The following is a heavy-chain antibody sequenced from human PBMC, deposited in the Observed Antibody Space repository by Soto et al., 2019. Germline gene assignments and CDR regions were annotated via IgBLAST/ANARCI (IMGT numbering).Heavy chain of an antibody. D-gene: IGHD2-21*02. CDR1: GGSISSGGYY. V-gene: IGHV4-31*03. CDR2: IYYSGST. J-gene: IGHJ6*02. Sequence: QVQLQESGPGLVKPSQTLSLTCTVSGGSISSGGYYWTWIRQHPGKGLEWIGYIYYSGSTYYNPSLKSRVTMSVDTSKSQFALKLSSVTAADTAVYYCARVCGGDCHYGMDVWGQGTTVTVSS. CDR3: ARVCGGDCHYGMDV.